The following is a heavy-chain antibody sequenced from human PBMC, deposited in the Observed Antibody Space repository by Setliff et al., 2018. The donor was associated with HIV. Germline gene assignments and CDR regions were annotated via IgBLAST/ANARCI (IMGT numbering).Heavy chain of an antibody. V-gene: IGHV1-2*02. Sequence: GASVKVSCKSSGHTLSGYFIHWVRQAPGQGPEWMGWISPHSGATNYAQKFQGRVTLTRDASITTAYMELNSLRSDDTAMYYCARDRLYCSRGSCYPNWFDSWGQGTRVTVPS. CDR1: GHTLSGYF. CDR3: ARDRLYCSRGSCYPNWFDS. CDR2: ISPHSGAT. J-gene: IGHJ5*01. D-gene: IGHD2-15*01.